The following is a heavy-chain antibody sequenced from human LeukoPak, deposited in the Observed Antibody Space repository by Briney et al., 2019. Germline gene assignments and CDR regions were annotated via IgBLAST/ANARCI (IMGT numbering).Heavy chain of an antibody. Sequence: GGSLRLSCEASAFTFSSYWMSWVRQAPGKWLEWVANMKEDGGEINYVDSVKGRFTISRDNGKNSLFLQMNSLRVEDTAVYYCARDRGYSTFDYWGQGTLVTVSS. CDR2: MKEDGGEI. V-gene: IGHV3-7*01. CDR3: ARDRGYSTFDY. D-gene: IGHD4-23*01. CDR1: AFTFSSYW. J-gene: IGHJ4*02.